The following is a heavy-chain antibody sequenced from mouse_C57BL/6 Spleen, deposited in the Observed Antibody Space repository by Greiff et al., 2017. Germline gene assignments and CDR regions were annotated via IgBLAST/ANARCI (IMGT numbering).Heavy chain of an antibody. Sequence: QVHVKQPGAELVKPGASVKLSCKASGYTFTSYWMHWVKQRPGRGLEWIGRIDPNSGGTKYNEKFKCKATLTVDKPSSTAYMQLSSLTSEDSAVYYCARRDGNYYFDVWGTGTTVTVSS. CDR2: IDPNSGGT. J-gene: IGHJ1*03. CDR3: ARRDGNYYFDV. CDR1: GYTFTSYW. D-gene: IGHD2-1*01. V-gene: IGHV1-72*01.